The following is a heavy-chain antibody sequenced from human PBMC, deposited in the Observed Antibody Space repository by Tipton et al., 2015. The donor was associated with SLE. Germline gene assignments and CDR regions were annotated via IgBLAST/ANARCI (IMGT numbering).Heavy chain of an antibody. D-gene: IGHD3-9*01. Sequence: TLSLTCTVSGDSIGSSSNYWGWIRQPPGKGLVGIGSSYYSGSTYYNPSLKSRVTISVDTSKNQFSLKLSSVTAADTAVYYCARLVGAYDILTGYYQRYFDYWGQGTLVTVSS. J-gene: IGHJ4*02. V-gene: IGHV4-39*01. CDR3: ARLVGAYDILTGYYQRYFDY. CDR2: SYYSGST. CDR1: GDSIGSSSNY.